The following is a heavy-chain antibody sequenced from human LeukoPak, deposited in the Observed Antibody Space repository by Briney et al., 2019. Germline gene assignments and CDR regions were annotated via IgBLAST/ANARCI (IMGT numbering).Heavy chain of an antibody. CDR1: GFTFSSYS. Sequence: GGSLRLSCAASGFTFSSYSMNWVRQAPGKGLEWVSSLSGGGDSRYYADSVMGRFTISRDNSKNTLYLQMNSLRAEDTAVYYCAKAVRSMVTGGGYFDSWGQGTLVTVSS. V-gene: IGHV3-23*01. J-gene: IGHJ4*02. CDR2: LSGGGDSR. CDR3: AKAVRSMVTGGGYFDS. D-gene: IGHD3-10*01.